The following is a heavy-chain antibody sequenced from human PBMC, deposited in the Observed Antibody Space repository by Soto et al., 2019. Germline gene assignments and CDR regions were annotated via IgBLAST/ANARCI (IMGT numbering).Heavy chain of an antibody. CDR3: ARDWGLGRAAALRDYYYYYGMDV. CDR1: GFTFSSYA. Sequence: GGSLRLSCAASGFTFSSYAMHWVRQAPGKGLEWVAVISYDGSNKYYADSVKGRFTISRDNSKNTLYLQMNSLRAEDTAVYYCARDWGLGRAAALRDYYYYYGMDVWGQGTTVTVSS. V-gene: IGHV3-30-3*01. CDR2: ISYDGSNK. D-gene: IGHD6-13*01. J-gene: IGHJ6*02.